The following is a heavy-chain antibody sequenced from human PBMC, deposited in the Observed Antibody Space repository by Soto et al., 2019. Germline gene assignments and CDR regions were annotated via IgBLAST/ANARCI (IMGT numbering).Heavy chain of an antibody. CDR1: GGTFSSYA. CDR2: IIPIFGTA. Sequence: QVQLVQSGAEVKKPGSSVKVSCKASGGTFSSYAISWVRQAPGQGLEWMGGIIPIFGTANYAQKFQGRVTITADESTSKAYMELSSLRSEDTAVYYCARGPIFGVVRAYYYYGMDVWGQGTTVTVSS. CDR3: ARGPIFGVVRAYYYYGMDV. J-gene: IGHJ6*02. D-gene: IGHD3-3*01. V-gene: IGHV1-69*01.